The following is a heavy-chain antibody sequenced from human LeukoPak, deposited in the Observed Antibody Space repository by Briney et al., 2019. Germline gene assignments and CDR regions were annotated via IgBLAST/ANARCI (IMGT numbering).Heavy chain of an antibody. CDR2: ISWNSGSI. CDR1: GFTFDDYA. J-gene: IGHJ4*02. Sequence: PGGSLRLSCAASGFTFDDYAMHWVRQAPGKGLEWVSGISWNSGSIGYADSVKGRFTISRDNAKNSLYMQMNSLRAEDMALYYCAKGGGSGSYWEAGYFDFWGQGALVTVSS. CDR3: AKGGGSGSYWEAGYFDF. V-gene: IGHV3-9*03. D-gene: IGHD3-10*01.